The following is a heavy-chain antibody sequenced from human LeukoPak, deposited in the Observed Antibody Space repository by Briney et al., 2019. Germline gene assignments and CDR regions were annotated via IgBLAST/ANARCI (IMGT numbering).Heavy chain of an antibody. CDR3: ALWFGELLSLPIFDY. V-gene: IGHV1-2*02. J-gene: IGHJ4*02. Sequence: GASVKVSCKASGYSFTSYYMHWVRQAPGQGLEWMEWINPNTGGTNYAQKFQGRVTMTRDTSISTAYMELSRLRSDDTAVYYCALWFGELLSLPIFDYWGQGTLVTVSS. D-gene: IGHD3-10*01. CDR2: INPNTGGT. CDR1: GYSFTSYY.